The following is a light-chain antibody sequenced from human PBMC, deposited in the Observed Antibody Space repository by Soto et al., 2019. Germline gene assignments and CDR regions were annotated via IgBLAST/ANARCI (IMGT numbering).Light chain of an antibody. Sequence: EIVMTQSPATLSVSPGEGATLACRASQSVSSNLAWYQQKADQAPRLLIYGASTRATGIPARFSGSGSGTELTLTISSLQSEEFAVYYCQQYNNWPWTFGQGTKVEIK. CDR1: QSVSSN. CDR3: QQYNNWPWT. CDR2: GAS. J-gene: IGKJ1*01. V-gene: IGKV3-15*01.